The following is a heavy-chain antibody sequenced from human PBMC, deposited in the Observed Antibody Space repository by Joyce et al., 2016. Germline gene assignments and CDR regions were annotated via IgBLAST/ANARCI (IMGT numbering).Heavy chain of an antibody. CDR2: IWYDGSEK. D-gene: IGHD1-1*01. CDR3: AKDYGTTGTDGWYFDP. CDR1: GFTFRNTG. Sequence: QVQLVESGGGVVQPGGSLTLSCAASGFTFRNTGMHWVRQAPGKGPEWVAIIWYDGSEKYYADSVKGRFTISRDNSKNTVSLQMNSLTAEDTALYYCAKDYGTTGTDGWYFDPWGQGTLVTVSS. J-gene: IGHJ4*02. V-gene: IGHV3-33*06.